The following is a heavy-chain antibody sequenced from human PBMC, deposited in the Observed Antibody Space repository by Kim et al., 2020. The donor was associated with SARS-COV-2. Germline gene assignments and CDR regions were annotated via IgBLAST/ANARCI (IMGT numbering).Heavy chain of an antibody. V-gene: IGHV1-18*01. CDR1: GYTFTSYG. CDR2: ISAYNGNT. Sequence: ASVKVSCKASGYTFTSYGISWVRQAPGQGLEWMGWISAYNGNTNYAQKLQGRVTMTTDTSTSTAYMELRSLRSDDTAVYYCASDEYCGGDCYRDYYYYGMDVWGQGTTVTVSS. CDR3: ASDEYCGGDCYRDYYYYGMDV. D-gene: IGHD2-21*02. J-gene: IGHJ6*02.